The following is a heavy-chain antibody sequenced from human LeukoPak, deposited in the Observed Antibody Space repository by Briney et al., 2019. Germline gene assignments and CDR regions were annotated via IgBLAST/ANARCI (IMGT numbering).Heavy chain of an antibody. CDR1: GFIFSHHG. CDR3: AKLLDYGTTYDH. D-gene: IGHD1-1*01. V-gene: IGHV3-7*01. Sequence: GGSLRLSCATSGFIFSHHGMNWVRQAPGQGLEWVASIHPDEGAIFYLASVMGRFTISRDNARNLLFLQMNTLRADDTAVYYCAKLLDYGTTYDHWGQGALVTVSS. J-gene: IGHJ4*02. CDR2: IHPDEGAI.